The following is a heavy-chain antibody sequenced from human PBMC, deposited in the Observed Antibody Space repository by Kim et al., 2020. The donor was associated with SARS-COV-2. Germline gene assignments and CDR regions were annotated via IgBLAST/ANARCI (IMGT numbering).Heavy chain of an antibody. V-gene: IGHV1-2*02. CDR3: ARGAGYWSGGSCYYFFDY. J-gene: IGHJ4*02. Sequence: ASVKVSCKASGYTFTGYYMHWVRQAPGQGLEWMGWINPNSGGTNYAQKFQGRVTMTRDTSISTAYMELSRLRSDDTAVYYCARGAGYWSGGSCYYFFDYWGQGTLVTVSS. D-gene: IGHD2-15*01. CDR1: GYTFTGYY. CDR2: INPNSGGT.